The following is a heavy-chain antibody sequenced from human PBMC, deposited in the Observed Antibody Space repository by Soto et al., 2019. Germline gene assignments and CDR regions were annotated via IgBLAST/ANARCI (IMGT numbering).Heavy chain of an antibody. CDR3: VRAAGTMIVVVIGETNPHGALFN. D-gene: IGHD3-22*01. Sequence: QVQLQESGPGLVKPSGTLSLTCAVSGGSITSSNWWSWVRQPPGKGLEWIGEIYHSGSTNYNPSRKSRVTISVDKSKNQFSLRLTSVTAADTAVYYCVRAAGTMIVVVIGETNPHGALFNWGQGTLVTVSS. CDR1: GGSITSSNW. CDR2: IYHSGST. V-gene: IGHV4-4*02. J-gene: IGHJ4*02.